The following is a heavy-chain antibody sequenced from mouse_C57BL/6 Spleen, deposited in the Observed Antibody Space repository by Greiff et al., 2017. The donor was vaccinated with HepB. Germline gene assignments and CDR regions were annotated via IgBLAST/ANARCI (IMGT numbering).Heavy chain of an antibody. CDR3: AAYGNQPAWFAY. CDR1: GYTFTSYW. D-gene: IGHD2-1*01. CDR2: INPSNGGT. Sequence: QVHVKQPGTELVKPGASVKLSCKASGYTFTSYWMHWVKQRPGQGLEWIGNINPSNGGTNYNEKFKSKATLTVDKSSSTAYMQLSSLTSEDSAVYYCAAYGNQPAWFAYWGQGTLVTVSA. V-gene: IGHV1-53*01. J-gene: IGHJ3*01.